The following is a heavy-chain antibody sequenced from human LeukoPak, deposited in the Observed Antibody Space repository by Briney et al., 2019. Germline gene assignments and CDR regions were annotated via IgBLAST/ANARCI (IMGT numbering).Heavy chain of an antibody. CDR3: ARQGRKSVTHSSSFAY. D-gene: IGHD6-6*01. V-gene: IGHV4-39*01. CDR1: GGSISSSSYY. J-gene: IGHJ4*02. CDR2: IYYSGST. Sequence: PSETLSLTCTVSGGSISSSSYYWGWIRQPPGKGLEWIGSIYYSGSTYYNPSLKSRVTISVDTSKNQFSLKLSSVTAADTAVYYCARQGRKSVTHSSSFAYWGQGTLVTVSS.